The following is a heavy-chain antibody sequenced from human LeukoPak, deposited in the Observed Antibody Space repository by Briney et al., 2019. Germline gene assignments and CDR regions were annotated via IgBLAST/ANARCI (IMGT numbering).Heavy chain of an antibody. V-gene: IGHV1-18*01. CDR1: GYTFTSYG. CDR3: ARVGITIFGVERHGDY. J-gene: IGHJ4*02. D-gene: IGHD3-3*01. CDR2: ISAYNDNT. Sequence: GASVKVSCKASGYTFTSYGISRVRQAPGQRLEWMGWISAYNDNTNYPQKPQPRVTMTTDTSTSKACMELWRLRSDDSVVYCCARVGITIFGVERHGDYWGQGTLVTVSS.